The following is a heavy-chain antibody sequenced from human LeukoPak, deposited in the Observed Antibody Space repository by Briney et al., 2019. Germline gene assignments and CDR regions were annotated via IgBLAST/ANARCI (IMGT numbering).Heavy chain of an antibody. J-gene: IGHJ3*02. V-gene: IGHV1-18*01. CDR1: GYTFTSYG. Sequence: ASVTVSCKASGYTFTSYGISWVRRAPGQGLEWMGWISAYNGNTNYEQKPQGRVTMTTDTSTSTAYMELRSLRSDDTAVYFCATWGLHFDIWGQGTMVTVAS. CDR3: ATWGLHFDI. CDR2: ISAYNGNT. D-gene: IGHD3-16*01.